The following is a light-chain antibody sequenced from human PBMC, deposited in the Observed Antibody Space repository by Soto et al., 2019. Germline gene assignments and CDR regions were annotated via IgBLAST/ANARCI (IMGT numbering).Light chain of an antibody. Sequence: DIQMTQSPPSLSASVGDRVAITCQASEHINNYLNWYQQIPGKAPKLLIYDAPNLAAGAPSRFSGSGSGTAFTFAISGLQPDDVATYYRQQYASLPLTFGGGTKVDIK. CDR2: DAP. V-gene: IGKV1-33*01. CDR3: QQYASLPLT. J-gene: IGKJ4*01. CDR1: EHINNY.